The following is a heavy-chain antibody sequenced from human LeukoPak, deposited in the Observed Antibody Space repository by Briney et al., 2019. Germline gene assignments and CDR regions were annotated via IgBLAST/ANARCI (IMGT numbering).Heavy chain of an antibody. J-gene: IGHJ4*02. D-gene: IGHD3-22*01. V-gene: IGHV4-38-2*02. CDR3: AICRSTYYYDSSGYYEDY. CDR2: IYHSGST. Sequence: PSETLSLTCTVSGYSISSGYYWGWIRQPPGKGLEWIGSIYHSGSTYYNPSLKSRVTISVDTSKNQFSLKLSSVTAADTAVYYCAICRSTYYYDSSGYYEDYWGQGTLVTVSS. CDR1: GYSISSGYY.